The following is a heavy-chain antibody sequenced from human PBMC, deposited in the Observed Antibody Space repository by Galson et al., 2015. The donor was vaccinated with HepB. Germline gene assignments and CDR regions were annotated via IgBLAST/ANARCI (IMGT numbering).Heavy chain of an antibody. D-gene: IGHD4-11*01. Sequence: SLRLSCAASGFTFDDYAMHWVRQAPGKGLEWVSGISWNSGRIGYADSIKGRFTISRDNAKNSLYLQMNSLRAEDTALYYCAKDAYSNYAWWFDPWGQGTLVTVSS. J-gene: IGHJ5*02. CDR2: ISWNSGRI. V-gene: IGHV3-9*01. CDR1: GFTFDDYA. CDR3: AKDAYSNYAWWFDP.